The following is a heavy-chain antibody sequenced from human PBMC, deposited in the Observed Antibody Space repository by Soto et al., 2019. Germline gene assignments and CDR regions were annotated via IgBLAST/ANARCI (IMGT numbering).Heavy chain of an antibody. J-gene: IGHJ4*02. D-gene: IGHD6-19*01. CDR1: GGSISNSF. CDR3: VGGAGWLIDY. V-gene: IGHV4-59*08. Sequence: SETLSLTCSVSGGSISNSFWGWIRQPPGKRLEWIAYVHYIGDNDYNPSLRSRVAISLDTSKNQFSLNLISVTAADTAVYYCVGGAGWLIDYWGQGILVTVSS. CDR2: VHYIGDN.